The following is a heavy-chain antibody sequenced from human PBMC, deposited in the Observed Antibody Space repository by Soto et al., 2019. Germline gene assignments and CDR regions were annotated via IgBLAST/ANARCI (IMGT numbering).Heavy chain of an antibody. J-gene: IGHJ4*02. CDR2: ISAYNGNT. V-gene: IGHV1-18*01. CDR3: TLNYDFWSGYYSFDY. Sequence: GASVKVSCKASGYTFTSYGISWVRQAPGQGLEWMGWISAYNGNTNYAQKLQGRVTMTTDTSTSTAYIELRSLRSDDTAVYYCTLNYDFWSGYYSFDYWGQGTLVTVSS. D-gene: IGHD3-3*01. CDR1: GYTFTSYG.